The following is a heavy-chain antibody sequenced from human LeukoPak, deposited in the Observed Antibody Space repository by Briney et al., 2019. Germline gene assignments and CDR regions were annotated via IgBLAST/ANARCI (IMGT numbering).Heavy chain of an antibody. CDR2: INYSGST. CDR3: ARGRRNSGSYIGPEEY. Sequence: SETLSLTCGVYGVSLSSYYWSWIRQPPGKGLEWIGEINYSGSTNYNPSLKSQVTILVDTSKSQFYLKVNSVTAADTAVYYCARGRRNSGSYIGPEEYWGQGTLVTVSS. V-gene: IGHV4-34*01. J-gene: IGHJ4*02. CDR1: GVSLSSYY. D-gene: IGHD1-26*01.